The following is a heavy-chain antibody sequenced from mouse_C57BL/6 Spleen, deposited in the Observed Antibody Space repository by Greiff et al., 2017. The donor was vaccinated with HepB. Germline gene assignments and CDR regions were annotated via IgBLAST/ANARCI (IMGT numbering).Heavy chain of an antibody. V-gene: IGHV1-69*01. CDR3: ARGRAQATYFDY. CDR1: GYTFTSYW. J-gene: IGHJ2*01. Sequence: VQLQQSGAELVMPGASVKLSCKASGYTFTSYWMHWVKQRPGQGLEWIGEIDPSDSYTNYNQKFKGKSTLTVDKSSSTAYMQLSSLTSEDSAVYYCARGRAQATYFDYWGQCTTLTVSS. D-gene: IGHD3-2*02. CDR2: IDPSDSYT.